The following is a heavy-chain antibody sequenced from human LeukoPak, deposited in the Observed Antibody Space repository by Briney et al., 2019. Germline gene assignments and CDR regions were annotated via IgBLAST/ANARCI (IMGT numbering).Heavy chain of an antibody. CDR1: GFTFSSDA. CDR2: MSGSGGTT. V-gene: IGHV3-23*01. D-gene: IGHD3-16*02. CDR3: AKESYDYVWGSYRTMNFDY. Sequence: GGSLRLSCAASGFTFSSDAMSLVRQAPGRGLEWVSAMSGSGGTTFYGDSVKGRFTVSRDNSKNTLYLQMNSLRAEDTAVYYCAKESYDYVWGSYRTMNFDYWGQGTLVTVSS. J-gene: IGHJ4*02.